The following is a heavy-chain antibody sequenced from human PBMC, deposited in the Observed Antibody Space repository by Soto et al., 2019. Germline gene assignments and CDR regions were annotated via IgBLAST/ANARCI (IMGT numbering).Heavy chain of an antibody. CDR1: GFTFDDYA. CDR2: ISWNRGSI. Sequence: GGALRLSWAASGFTFDDYAMRWVRQAPGKCLEWVASISWNRGSIGYADSVKRRFPISRDNAKHSLSLQLYSLRPEHTALFYCVKDKRYNNTWYLYYSGQGTLVSVSS. CDR3: VKDKRYNNTWYLYY. D-gene: IGHD6-13*01. V-gene: IGHV3-9*01. J-gene: IGHJ4*02.